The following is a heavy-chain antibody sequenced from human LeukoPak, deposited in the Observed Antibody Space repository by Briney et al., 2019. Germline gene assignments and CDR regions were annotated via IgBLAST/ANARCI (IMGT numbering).Heavy chain of an antibody. D-gene: IGHD6-19*01. Sequence: GGSLRLSCAASGFTFSSYWMHWVRQAPGKGLVWVSRINSDGSSTSYADSVKGRFTISRDNAKNTLYLQMNSLRAEDTAVYYCARENSFSGWYYFDYWGQGTLVTVSS. CDR1: GFTFSSYW. CDR3: ARENSFSGWYYFDY. V-gene: IGHV3-74*01. CDR2: INSDGSST. J-gene: IGHJ4*02.